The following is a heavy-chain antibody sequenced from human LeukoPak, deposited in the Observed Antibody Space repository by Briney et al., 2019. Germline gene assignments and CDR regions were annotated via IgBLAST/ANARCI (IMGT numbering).Heavy chain of an antibody. CDR1: GGSISSSSYY. J-gene: IGHJ4*02. V-gene: IGHV4-39*01. CDR2: IYYSGST. D-gene: IGHD2-21*02. Sequence: PSETLSLTCTVSGGSISSSSYYWGWIRQPPGKGLEWIGSIYYSGSTYYHPSLKSRVTISVDTSKNQFSLKLSSVTAADTAVYYCARHGSIVVVTAILGLDYWGQGTLVTVSS. CDR3: ARHGSIVVVTAILGLDY.